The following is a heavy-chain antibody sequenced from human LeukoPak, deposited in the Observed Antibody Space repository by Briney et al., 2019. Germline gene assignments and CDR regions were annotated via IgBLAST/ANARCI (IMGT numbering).Heavy chain of an antibody. Sequence: PGRSLRLSCTTSGFTFGDYAMSWVRQAPGKGLEWVSTISASGGKTYYADSVKGRFTISRDNSKNSLYLQMSSLGAEDTAIYYCAKENFGDYFDYWGQGTLVTVSS. D-gene: IGHD4-17*01. CDR3: AKENFGDYFDY. V-gene: IGHV3-23*01. CDR1: GFTFGDYA. J-gene: IGHJ4*02. CDR2: ISASGGKT.